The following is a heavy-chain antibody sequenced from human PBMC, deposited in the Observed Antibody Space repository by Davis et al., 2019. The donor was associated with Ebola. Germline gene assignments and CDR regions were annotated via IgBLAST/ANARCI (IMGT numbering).Heavy chain of an antibody. Sequence: PGGSLRLSCAASGFTFSSYAMSWVRQAPGKGLEWVSAISGSGGSTYYADSVKGRFTISRDNSKNTMYLQMNSLRAEDTAVYYCAKDPDYGGNSWNVLDYWGQGTLVTVSS. CDR3: AKDPDYGGNSWNVLDY. J-gene: IGHJ4*02. D-gene: IGHD4-23*01. CDR2: ISGSGGST. CDR1: GFTFSSYA. V-gene: IGHV3-23*01.